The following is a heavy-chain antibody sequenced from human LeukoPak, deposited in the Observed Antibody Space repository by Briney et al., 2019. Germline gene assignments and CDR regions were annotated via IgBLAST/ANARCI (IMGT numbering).Heavy chain of an antibody. CDR3: AKDLAIAARPVFDY. CDR1: GFTFSRYS. V-gene: IGHV3-21*04. Sequence: PGGSLRLSCAASGFTFSRYSMNWVRQAPGRGLEWVSSISSSSNYIYYADSLKGRFTISRDNSQNMLYLQMNSLRAEDTARYYCAKDLAIAARPVFDYWGRGTLVTVSS. J-gene: IGHJ4*02. D-gene: IGHD6-6*01. CDR2: ISSSSNYI.